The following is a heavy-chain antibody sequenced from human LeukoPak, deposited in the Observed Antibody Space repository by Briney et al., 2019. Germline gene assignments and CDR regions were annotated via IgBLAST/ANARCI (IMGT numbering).Heavy chain of an antibody. CDR2: VYYTGTT. D-gene: IGHD1-26*01. V-gene: IGHV4-39*01. CDR3: VRRTGSYSI. Sequence: PSETLSLTCTVSGVSISSTSYYWDWIRQPPGEGLEWLGNVYYTGTTAYNPSLKSRVTISLDTSKNQFSLKLISVTAADTAVYYCVRRTGSYSIWGQGTLVAVSS. CDR1: GVSISSTSYY. J-gene: IGHJ4*02.